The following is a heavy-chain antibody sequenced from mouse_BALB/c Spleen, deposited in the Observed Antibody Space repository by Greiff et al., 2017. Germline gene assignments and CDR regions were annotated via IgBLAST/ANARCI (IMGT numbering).Heavy chain of an antibody. Sequence: VQLHQSLAELVKPGASVKLSCKASGYTFTSYYMYWVKQRPEQGLEWIGEINPSNGGTNFNEKFKSKATLTVDKSSSTAYMQLSSLTSEDSAVYYCTRSFYYGYDYWGQGTTLTVSS. J-gene: IGHJ2*01. V-gene: IGHV1S81*02. CDR1: GYTFTSYY. CDR2: INPSNGGT. CDR3: TRSFYYGYDY. D-gene: IGHD1-2*01.